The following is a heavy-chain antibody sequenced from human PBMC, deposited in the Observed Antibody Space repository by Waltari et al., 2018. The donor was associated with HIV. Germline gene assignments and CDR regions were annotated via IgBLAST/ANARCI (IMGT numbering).Heavy chain of an antibody. Sequence: QVQLQESGPGLVKPSGTLSLTCAVSGGSISSSNWWSWVRQPPGKGLEWIGEIYHSGSTNYNPSLKSRVTISVDKSKNQFSLKLSSVTAADTAVYYCARTRRDYGGSSWVYYGMDVWGQGTTVTVSS. D-gene: IGHD4-17*01. CDR3: ARTRRDYGGSSWVYYGMDV. CDR1: GGSISSSNW. J-gene: IGHJ6*02. V-gene: IGHV4-4*02. CDR2: IYHSGST.